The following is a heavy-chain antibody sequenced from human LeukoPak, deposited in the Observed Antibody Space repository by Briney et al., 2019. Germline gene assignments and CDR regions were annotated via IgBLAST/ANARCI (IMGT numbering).Heavy chain of an antibody. D-gene: IGHD3-16*01. CDR3: AKGPIYGNYFDC. Sequence: PGGSLRLSRAASGFTFDDYAMHWVRQAPGKGLEWVSGISWNSGSIGYADSVKGRFTISRDNAKNSLYLQMNSLRAEDTALYYCAKGPIYGNYFDCWGQGTLVTVSS. V-gene: IGHV3-9*01. J-gene: IGHJ4*02. CDR2: ISWNSGSI. CDR1: GFTFDDYA.